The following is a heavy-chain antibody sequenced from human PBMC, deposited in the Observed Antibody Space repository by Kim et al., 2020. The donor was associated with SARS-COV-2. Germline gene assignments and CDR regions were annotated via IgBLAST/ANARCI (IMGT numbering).Heavy chain of an antibody. D-gene: IGHD4-17*01. J-gene: IGHJ4*02. V-gene: IGHV4-39*01. Sequence: SLKSRVTISVDTSKNQFSLKLSSVTAADTAVYYCARHCRSIGDYGDCIDYWGQGTLVTVSS. CDR3: ARHCRSIGDYGDCIDY.